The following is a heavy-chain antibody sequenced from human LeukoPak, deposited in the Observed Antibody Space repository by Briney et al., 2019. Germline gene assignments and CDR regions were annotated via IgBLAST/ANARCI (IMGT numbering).Heavy chain of an antibody. CDR1: GGTFSRYA. V-gene: IGHV1-69*01. Sequence: AVKVSCKASGGTFSRYAISWVRQAPGQGLEWMGGIIPIFGTANYAQKFQGRVTITADESTSTAYMELSSLRSEDTAVYYCARVVVRNVRSGRYFFDAFDIWGQGTMVTVSS. CDR2: IIPIFGTA. CDR3: ARVVVRNVRSGRYFFDAFDI. J-gene: IGHJ3*02. D-gene: IGHD1-26*01.